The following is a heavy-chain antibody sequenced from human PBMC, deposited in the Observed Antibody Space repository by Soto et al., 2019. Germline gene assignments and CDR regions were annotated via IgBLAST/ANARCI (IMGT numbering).Heavy chain of an antibody. V-gene: IGHV3-7*03. D-gene: IGHD5-18*01. CDR1: GFSFSSYS. J-gene: IGHJ4*02. Sequence: EVHLVESGGGLVQPGGSLRLSCAASGFSFSSYSMSWVRQAPGKGLEWVANIKEDGSEKYYVDSVKGRFSISRDNARNSLYLQMDSLRAEDTAVYYCARVDWGRGYSYGRLLDYWGQGTLVTVSS. CDR3: ARVDWGRGYSYGRLLDY. CDR2: IKEDGSEK.